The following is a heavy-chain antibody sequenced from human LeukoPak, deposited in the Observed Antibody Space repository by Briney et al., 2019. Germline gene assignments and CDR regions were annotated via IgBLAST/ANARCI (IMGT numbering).Heavy chain of an antibody. Sequence: GGSLRLSCAASGFTFSSYEMNWVRQAPGKGLEWVSYISSSGSTIYYADSVKGRFTISRDNAKNSLYLQMNSLRAEDTALYYCANLHGSGSYYSARSSGFDIWGQGTMVTVSS. CDR1: GFTFSSYE. D-gene: IGHD3-10*01. CDR3: ANLHGSGSYYSARSSGFDI. V-gene: IGHV3-48*03. CDR2: ISSSGSTI. J-gene: IGHJ3*02.